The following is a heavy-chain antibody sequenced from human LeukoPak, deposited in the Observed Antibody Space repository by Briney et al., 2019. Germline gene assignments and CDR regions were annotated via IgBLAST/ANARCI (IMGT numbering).Heavy chain of an antibody. V-gene: IGHV3-23*01. J-gene: IGHJ5*02. D-gene: IGHD6-13*01. CDR2: ITGNGGGS. CDR3: AKGRGPGTVDWFDP. Sequence: GGSLRLSCVASGFTFSNYAMMWVRQAPGKGLEWMSSITGNGGGSFYAASVRGRFTFFRDNSRDTLYLQMDSLTAEDTAIYYCAKGRGPGTVDWFDPWGQGTLVTVSS. CDR1: GFTFSNYA.